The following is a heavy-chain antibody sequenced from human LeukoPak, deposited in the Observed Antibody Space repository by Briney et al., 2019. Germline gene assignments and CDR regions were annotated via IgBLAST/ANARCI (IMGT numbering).Heavy chain of an antibody. V-gene: IGHV4-34*01. J-gene: IGHJ4*02. Sequence: SETLSLTCAVYGGSFSGYYWSWIRQPPGKGLEWIGEINHSGSTNYNPSLKSRVTIPVDTSKNQFSLKLSSVTAADTAVYYCALIAVAGTEGYFDYWGQGTLVTVSS. CDR2: INHSGST. D-gene: IGHD6-19*01. CDR3: ALIAVAGTEGYFDY. CDR1: GGSFSGYY.